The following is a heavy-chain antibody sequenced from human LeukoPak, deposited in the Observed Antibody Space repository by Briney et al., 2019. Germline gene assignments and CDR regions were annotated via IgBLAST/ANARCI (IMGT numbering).Heavy chain of an antibody. CDR1: GGSIISYY. J-gene: IGHJ4*02. CDR2: IYYSGST. CDR3: ARNERAGTYYFDY. D-gene: IGHD1-1*01. Sequence: PSETLSLTCTVSGGSIISYYWSWIRQPPGKGLEWIGYIYYSGSTNSNPSLKSRVTISVDTSKNQFSLKLSSVTAADTAVYYCARNERAGTYYFDYWGQGTLVTVSS. V-gene: IGHV4-59*13.